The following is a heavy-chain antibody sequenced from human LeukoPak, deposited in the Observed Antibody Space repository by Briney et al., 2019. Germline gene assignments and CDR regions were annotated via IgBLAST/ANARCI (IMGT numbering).Heavy chain of an antibody. CDR1: GGSISSSNW. D-gene: IGHD3-10*01. CDR3: ARGLWFGELLDWFDS. Sequence: SETLSLTCAVSGGSISSSNWWSWVRQPPGKGLEWIGEIYHSGSTNYNPSLKSRVTISVDRSKNQFSLKLNSVTAADTAVYYCARGLWFGELLDWFDSWGQGTLVTVSS. CDR2: IYHSGST. J-gene: IGHJ5*01. V-gene: IGHV4-4*02.